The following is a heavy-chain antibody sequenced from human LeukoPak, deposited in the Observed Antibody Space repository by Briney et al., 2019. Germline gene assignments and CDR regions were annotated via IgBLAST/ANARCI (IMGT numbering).Heavy chain of an antibody. J-gene: IGHJ5*02. CDR2: IDYSGST. V-gene: IGHV4-39*07. CDR3: ARDGVRLPPRRFDP. CDR1: GGSISSSSYY. D-gene: IGHD3-16*01. Sequence: PSETLSLTCTVSGGSISSSSYYWGWIRQPPGKGLEWIGSIDYSGSTYYNPSLKSRVTISVDTSKNQFSLKLSSVTAADTAVYYCARDGVRLPPRRFDPWGQGTLVTVSS.